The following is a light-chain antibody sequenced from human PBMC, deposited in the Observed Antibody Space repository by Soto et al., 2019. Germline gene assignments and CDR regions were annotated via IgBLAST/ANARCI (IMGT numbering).Light chain of an antibody. J-gene: IGKJ1*01. V-gene: IGKV1-6*01. CDR2: AAS. CDR1: QGIRDD. CDR3: LQESSYPRT. Sequence: AIQMTQSPSSLSASVGDRVTITCRASQGIRDDLGWYQQKPGKAPKLLIYAASSLLSGVPSRSSGSGSGTDFTLTISNLQPEDFATYYCLQESSYPRTFGQGTKVEIK.